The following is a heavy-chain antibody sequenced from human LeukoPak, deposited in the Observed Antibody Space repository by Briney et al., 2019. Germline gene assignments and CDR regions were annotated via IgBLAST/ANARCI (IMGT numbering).Heavy chain of an antibody. CDR3: ARGGDYRYCDY. CDR1: GYSFTNYW. J-gene: IGHJ4*02. V-gene: IGHV5-51*01. Sequence: GESLKISCKGSGYSFTNYWIGWVRQMPGKGLEWMGIIYPGDSDTRYRPSFQGQVTISADKSITTAYLQWSSLTASDTAMYYCARGGDYRYCDYWGQGTLVTVSS. D-gene: IGHD4-17*01. CDR2: IYPGDSDT.